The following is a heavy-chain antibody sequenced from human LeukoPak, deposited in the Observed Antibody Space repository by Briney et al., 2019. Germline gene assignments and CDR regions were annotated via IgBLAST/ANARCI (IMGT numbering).Heavy chain of an antibody. CDR3: ARGLRDIVLMVYAIPAFDI. J-gene: IGHJ3*02. Sequence: PSETLSLPCALYGGFFHGCYWSWIRQPPGKGREWIGEINYSGSTNYNPSLKSRVTISVDTSKNQFSLKLSSVTAADTAVYYCARGLRDIVLMVYAIPAFDIWGQGTMVTVSS. CDR2: INYSGST. V-gene: IGHV4-34*01. CDR1: GGFFHGCY. D-gene: IGHD2-8*01.